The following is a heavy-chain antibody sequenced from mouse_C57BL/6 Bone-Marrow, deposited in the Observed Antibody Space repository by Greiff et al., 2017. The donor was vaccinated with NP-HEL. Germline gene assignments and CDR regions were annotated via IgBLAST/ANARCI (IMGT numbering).Heavy chain of an antibody. CDR1: GYTFTDYN. V-gene: IGHV1-22*01. D-gene: IGHD1-1*01. Sequence: VQLQQSGPELVKPGASVKMSCKASGYTFTDYNMHWVKQSHGKSLEWIGYINPNNGGTSYNQKFKGKATLTVNKSSSTAYMELRSLTSEDSAVYYCARSLYYGSSYGYFDYWGQGTTLTVSS. J-gene: IGHJ2*01. CDR2: INPNNGGT. CDR3: ARSLYYGSSYGYFDY.